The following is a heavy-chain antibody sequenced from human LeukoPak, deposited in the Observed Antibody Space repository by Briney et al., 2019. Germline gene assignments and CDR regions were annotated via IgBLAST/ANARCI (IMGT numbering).Heavy chain of an antibody. Sequence: PSETLSLTCTVSGDSIATTAFYWGWIRQPPGKGLKWVGTIYFSGSTYYNPSLKSRVTMSMDTAKNQFSLTLASATAADTAVYYCARRGSGWYQFDYWGQGTLVPVSS. V-gene: IGHV4-39*01. J-gene: IGHJ4*02. D-gene: IGHD6-19*01. CDR3: ARRGSGWYQFDY. CDR1: GDSIATTAFY. CDR2: IYFSGST.